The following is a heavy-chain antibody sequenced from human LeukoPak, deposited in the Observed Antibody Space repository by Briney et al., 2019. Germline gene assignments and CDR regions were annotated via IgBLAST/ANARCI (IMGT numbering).Heavy chain of an antibody. V-gene: IGHV1-46*01. D-gene: IGHD3-10*01. CDR3: ARDKVSGSYSITYYYYYGMDV. CDR1: GYTFTSYY. Sequence: ASVKVSCKASGYTFTSYYMHWARQAPGQGLEWMGIINPSGGSTSYAQKFQGRVTMTRDTSTSTVYMELSSLRSEDTAVYYCARDKVSGSYSITYYYYYGMDVWGKGTTVTVSS. CDR2: INPSGGST. J-gene: IGHJ6*04.